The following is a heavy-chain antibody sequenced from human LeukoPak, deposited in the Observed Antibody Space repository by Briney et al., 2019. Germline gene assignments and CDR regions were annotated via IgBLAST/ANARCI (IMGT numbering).Heavy chain of an antibody. Sequence: ASVKVSCKASGGTFSSYAISWVRQAPGQGLEWMGWMNPNSGNTGYAQKFQGRVTMTRNTSISTAYMELSSLRSEDTAVYYCARSDWLNYYYYYYMDVWGKGTTVTVSS. CDR1: GGTFSSYA. J-gene: IGHJ6*03. CDR3: ARSDWLNYYYYYYMDV. D-gene: IGHD3-9*01. V-gene: IGHV1-8*02. CDR2: MNPNSGNT.